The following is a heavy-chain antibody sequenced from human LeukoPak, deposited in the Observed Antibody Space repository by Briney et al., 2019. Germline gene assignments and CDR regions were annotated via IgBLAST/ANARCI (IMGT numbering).Heavy chain of an antibody. J-gene: IGHJ5*02. CDR1: GFTFSSYW. D-gene: IGHD3-9*01. CDR2: INSDGSST. Sequence: GSLRLSCAASGFTFSSYWMHWVRQAPGKGLVWVSRINSDGSSTNYADSVKGRFTISRDKAKNTLYLQMNSLRAEDTAVYYCARERGIYFDQPLNWFDPWGQGTLVTVSS. V-gene: IGHV3-74*01. CDR3: ARERGIYFDQPLNWFDP.